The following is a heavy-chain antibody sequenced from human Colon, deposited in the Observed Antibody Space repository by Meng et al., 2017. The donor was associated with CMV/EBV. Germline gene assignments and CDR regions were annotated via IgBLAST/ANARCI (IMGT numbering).Heavy chain of an antibody. CDR1: GFTFSAYN. CDR3: ARDPFIKAFDI. CDR2: ITGNTDYI. Sequence: GGSLRLSCVTSGFTFSAYNMDWVRQTPERGLEWVASITGNTDYIHYAASVTGRFTISRDNAKNSLYLQMNSLRAEDTAVYYCARDPFIKAFDIWGQGTMVTVSS. V-gene: IGHV3-21*01. J-gene: IGHJ3*02.